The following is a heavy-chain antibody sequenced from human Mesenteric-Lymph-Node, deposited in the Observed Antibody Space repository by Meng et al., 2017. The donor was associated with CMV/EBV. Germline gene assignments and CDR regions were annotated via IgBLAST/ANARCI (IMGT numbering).Heavy chain of an antibody. CDR1: GFTFSSYG. V-gene: IGHV3-33*01. J-gene: IGHJ4*02. D-gene: IGHD3-3*01. CDR3: ARDQTYYDFWSGYYI. CDR2: IWYDGSNK. Sequence: GGSLRLSCAASGFTFSSYGMHWVRQAPGKGLEWVAVIWYDGSNKYYADSVKGRFTISRDNSKNTLYPQMNSLRAEDTAVYYCARDQTYYDFWSGYYIWGQGSLVTVSS.